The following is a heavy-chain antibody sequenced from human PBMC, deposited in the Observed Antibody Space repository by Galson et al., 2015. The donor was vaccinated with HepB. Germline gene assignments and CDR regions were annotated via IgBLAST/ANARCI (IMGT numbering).Heavy chain of an antibody. CDR2: IWYDGSNK. CDR1: GFTFSSYG. J-gene: IGHJ6*02. Sequence: SLRLSCAASGFTFSSYGMHWVRQAPGKGLEWVAVIWYDGSNKYYADSVKGRFTISRDNSKNTLYLQMNSLRAEDTAVYYCARGNLGYCSSTSCSYYYYGMDVWGQGTTVTVSS. D-gene: IGHD2-2*01. CDR3: ARGNLGYCSSTSCSYYYYGMDV. V-gene: IGHV3-33*01.